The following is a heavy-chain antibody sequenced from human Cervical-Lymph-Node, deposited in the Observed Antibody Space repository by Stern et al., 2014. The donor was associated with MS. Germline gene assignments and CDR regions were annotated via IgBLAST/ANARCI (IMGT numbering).Heavy chain of an antibody. J-gene: IGHJ3*01. D-gene: IGHD3-22*01. V-gene: IGHV4-59*01. CDR3: ARDRDSTGYYPRGGAFDL. Sequence: VQLQESGPGLVKPSETLSLTCNVSGGSITSNYWSWVRQPPGKELEWIGYIYYTGSTNYNPSLKSRATISVDTSKNQFSLNLNSVTAADTAVYFCARDRDSTGYYPRGGAFDLWGQGTMVTVSS. CDR2: IYYTGST. CDR1: GGSITSNY.